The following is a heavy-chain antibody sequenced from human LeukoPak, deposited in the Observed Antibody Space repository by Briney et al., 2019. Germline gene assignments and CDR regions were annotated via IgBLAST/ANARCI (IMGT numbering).Heavy chain of an antibody. Sequence: GGSLRLSCAASGFTFSTYSMNWVRRAPGKGLEWVSSISSSSTYIYYADSVKGRFTISRDNPKNSLYLQMNSLRAEDTAVYYCARDLNTGYSSGWYIDYWGQGTLVTVSS. CDR3: ARDLNTGYSSGWYIDY. CDR2: ISSSSTYI. CDR1: GFTFSTYS. D-gene: IGHD6-19*01. J-gene: IGHJ4*02. V-gene: IGHV3-21*01.